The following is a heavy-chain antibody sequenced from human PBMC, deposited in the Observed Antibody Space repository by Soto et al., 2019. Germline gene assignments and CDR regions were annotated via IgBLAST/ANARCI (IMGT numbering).Heavy chain of an antibody. CDR1: GFTFSSYW. CDR2: IKQDGSEK. CDR3: AREGEAAAGTEYFDY. D-gene: IGHD6-13*01. V-gene: IGHV3-7*01. J-gene: IGHJ4*02. Sequence: GGSLKLSCAASGFTFSSYWMSWVRQAPGKGLEWVANIKQDGSEKYYVDSVKGRFTISRDNAKNSLYLQMNSLRAEDTAVYYCAREGEAAAGTEYFDYWGQGTLVTVSS.